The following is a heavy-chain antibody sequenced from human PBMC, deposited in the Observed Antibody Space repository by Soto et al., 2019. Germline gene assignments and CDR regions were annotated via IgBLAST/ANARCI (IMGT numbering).Heavy chain of an antibody. Sequence: EASVKVSCKASGGTFSSYTISWVRQAPGQGLEWMGRIIPILGIANYAQKFQGRVTITADKSTSTAYMELSSLRSEDTAVYYCARDHWGGSPGGEAAFDIWGQGTMVTVSS. CDR2: IIPILGIA. CDR3: ARDHWGGSPGGEAAFDI. J-gene: IGHJ3*02. D-gene: IGHD1-26*01. V-gene: IGHV1-69*04. CDR1: GGTFSSYT.